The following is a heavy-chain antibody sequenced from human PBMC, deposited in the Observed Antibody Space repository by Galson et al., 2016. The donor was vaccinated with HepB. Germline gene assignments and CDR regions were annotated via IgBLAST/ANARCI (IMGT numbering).Heavy chain of an antibody. CDR2: MHDSGST. CDR1: GGSISGKY. CDR3: ARSGGSAGMY. D-gene: IGHD3-16*01. Sequence: SETLSLTCSVSGGSISGKYWSWTRQLPGKGLEWIAYMHDSGSTRYNPSLKSRVTISADTSINQFSLRLSSVTAGDTAVYYCARSGGSAGMYWGQGTLVAV. J-gene: IGHJ1*01. V-gene: IGHV4-59*08.